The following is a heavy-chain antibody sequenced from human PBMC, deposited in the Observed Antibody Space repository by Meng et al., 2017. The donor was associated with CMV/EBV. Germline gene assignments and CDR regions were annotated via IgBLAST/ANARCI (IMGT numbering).Heavy chain of an antibody. J-gene: IGHJ6*02. D-gene: IGHD3-3*01. Sequence: GESLKISCAASGFTFSSYWMSWVRQAPGKGLEWVANIKQDGSEKYYVDSVKGRFTISRDNAKNSLYLQMNSLRAEDTAVYYCARDQVLYDFWSGYYYYGMDVWGQGTTVTVSS. CDR3: ARDQVLYDFWSGYYYYGMDV. V-gene: IGHV3-7*01. CDR2: IKQDGSEK. CDR1: GFTFSSYW.